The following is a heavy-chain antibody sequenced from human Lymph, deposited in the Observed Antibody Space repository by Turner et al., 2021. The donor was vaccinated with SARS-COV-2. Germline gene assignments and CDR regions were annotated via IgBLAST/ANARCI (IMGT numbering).Heavy chain of an antibody. J-gene: IGHJ4*02. V-gene: IGHV3-43*02. CDR3: AKDPGYCSGGSCYSRTYFDF. CDR2: ISGDGGGT. CDR1: GFTFDDYA. D-gene: IGHD2-15*01. Sequence: GESGGGVVQPGGSLRLSWAASGFTFDDYAMHWVRQAPGKGLEWVSLISGDGGGTYYADSVKGRFTISRDNSKNSLSLQMNSLRAEDTALYYCAKDPGYCSGGSCYSRTYFDFWGQGTLVTVSA.